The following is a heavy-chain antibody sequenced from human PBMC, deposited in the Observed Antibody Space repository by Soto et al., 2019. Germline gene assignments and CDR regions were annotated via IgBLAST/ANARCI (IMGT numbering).Heavy chain of an antibody. CDR1: GYTFTSYG. CDR2: ISAYNGNT. D-gene: IGHD6-13*01. Sequence: ASVKVSCKASGYTFTSYGISWVRQAPGQGLEWMGWISAYNGNTNYAQKLQGRVTMTTDTSTSTAYMELRSLRSDDTAVYYCARPGIAAAGMSYRSLLYGMDVWGQGTTVTVSS. J-gene: IGHJ6*02. CDR3: ARPGIAAAGMSYRSLLYGMDV. V-gene: IGHV1-18*01.